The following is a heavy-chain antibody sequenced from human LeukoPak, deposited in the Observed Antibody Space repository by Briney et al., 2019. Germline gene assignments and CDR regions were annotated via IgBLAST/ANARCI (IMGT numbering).Heavy chain of an antibody. CDR1: GGSFSGYY. J-gene: IGHJ5*02. D-gene: IGHD3-10*01. V-gene: IGHV4-34*01. CDR3: ARGRLWFGESLNWFDP. CDR2: INHSGST. Sequence: PSETLSLTCAVYGGSFSGYYWSWIRQPPGKGLEWIGEINHSGSTNYNPSLKSRVTISVDTSKNQFSLKLSSVTAADTAVYYCARGRLWFGESLNWFDPWGQGTLVTVSS.